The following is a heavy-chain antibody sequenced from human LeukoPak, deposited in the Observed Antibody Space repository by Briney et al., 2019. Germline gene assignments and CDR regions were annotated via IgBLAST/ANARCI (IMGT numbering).Heavy chain of an antibody. CDR3: ARRVVAATPAEYYFDY. V-gene: IGHV3-21*01. J-gene: IGHJ4*02. CDR2: ISSSSSYI. CDR1: GFTFSSYS. D-gene: IGHD2-15*01. Sequence: GGSLRLSCAASGFTFSSYSMNWVRQAPGKGLEWVSSISSSSSYIYYADSVKGRFTISRDNANNSLYLQMNSLRAEDTAVYYCARRVVAATPAEYYFDYWGQGTLVTVSS.